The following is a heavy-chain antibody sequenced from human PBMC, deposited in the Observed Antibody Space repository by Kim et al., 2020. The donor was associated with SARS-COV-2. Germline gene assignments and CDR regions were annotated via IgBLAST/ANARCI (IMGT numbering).Heavy chain of an antibody. J-gene: IGHJ4*02. Sequence: GKGRFTHSRDNSKNTLYLQVNSLRAEDTAVYYCAKDGPYSSGYYADNFEFWGQGTLVSVSS. V-gene: IGHV3-23*01. CDR3: AKDGPYSSGYYADNFEF. D-gene: IGHD3-22*01.